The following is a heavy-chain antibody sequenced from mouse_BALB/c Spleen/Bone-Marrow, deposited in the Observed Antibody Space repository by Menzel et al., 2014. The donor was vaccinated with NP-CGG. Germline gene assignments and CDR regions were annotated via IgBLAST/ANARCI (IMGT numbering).Heavy chain of an antibody. Sequence: VKLQESGAELARPGASVKLSCKASGYTFTSYWMQWVKQRPGQGLEWIGTIYPGDGDTRYTQKFKGKATLTADKSSGTAYMQLSSLASEDSAVYYSARRGPYYALDYWGQGTSVTVSS. CDR3: ARRGPYYALDY. CDR2: IYPGDGDT. J-gene: IGHJ4*01. V-gene: IGHV1-87*01. CDR1: GYTFTSYW.